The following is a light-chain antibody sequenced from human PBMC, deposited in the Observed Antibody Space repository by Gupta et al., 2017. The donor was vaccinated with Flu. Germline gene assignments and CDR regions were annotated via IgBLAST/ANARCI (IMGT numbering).Light chain of an antibody. Sequence: GTLSLSPGERATLSCRASQNIRDNYIAWFQQKPGQAPRLLMYGASTRATGIPDRFSGSGSGADFTLTISRLEPEDFAVYFCQQDSYLFYTFGQGTKMAIK. CDR2: GAS. CDR3: QQDSYLFYT. J-gene: IGKJ2*01. V-gene: IGKV3-20*01. CDR1: QNIRDNY.